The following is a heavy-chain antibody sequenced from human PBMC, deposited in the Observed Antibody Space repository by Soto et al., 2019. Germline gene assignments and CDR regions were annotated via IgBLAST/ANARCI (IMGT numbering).Heavy chain of an antibody. V-gene: IGHV4-59*08. CDR3: ARFNDILNGFGMVKWFYP. CDR2: IYYSGST. D-gene: IGHD3-9*01. Sequence: QVQLQESGPGLVKPSETLSLTCTVSGGSISSYYWSWIRQPPGKGLEWIGYIYYSGSTNYNPAHKHRHNMPVGTSNIQVTPKEISETAADAAVYDVARFNDILNGFGMVKWFYPWGQETLVTVSS. CDR1: GGSISSYY. J-gene: IGHJ5*02.